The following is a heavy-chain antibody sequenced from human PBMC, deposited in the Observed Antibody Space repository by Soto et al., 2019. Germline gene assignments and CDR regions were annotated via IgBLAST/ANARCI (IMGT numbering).Heavy chain of an antibody. V-gene: IGHV3-48*01. D-gene: IGHD3-10*01. Sequence: EVQLVESGGGLVQPGGSLRLSCAASGFTFSSYSMNWVRQAPGKGLEWVSYISSSSSTIYYADSVKGRFTISRDNANNSLYLQMNSLRAEDTAVYYCARDRYYGSGSPFDPWGQGTLVTVSS. CDR3: ARDRYYGSGSPFDP. J-gene: IGHJ5*02. CDR1: GFTFSSYS. CDR2: ISSSSSTI.